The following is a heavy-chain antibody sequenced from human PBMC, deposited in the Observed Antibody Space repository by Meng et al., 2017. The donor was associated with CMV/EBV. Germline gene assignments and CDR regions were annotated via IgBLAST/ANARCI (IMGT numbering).Heavy chain of an antibody. Sequence: GGSLRLSCAASGFTFSSYAMHWVRQATGKGLEWVSAIGTAGDTYYPGSVKGRFTISRENAKNSLYLQMNSLRAGDTAVYYCARGPGYCSSTSCYMWLDGGGMDVWGQGTTVTVSS. CDR1: GFTFSSYA. J-gene: IGHJ6*02. CDR3: ARGPGYCSSTSCYMWLDGGGMDV. V-gene: IGHV3-13*01. D-gene: IGHD2-2*02. CDR2: IGTAGDT.